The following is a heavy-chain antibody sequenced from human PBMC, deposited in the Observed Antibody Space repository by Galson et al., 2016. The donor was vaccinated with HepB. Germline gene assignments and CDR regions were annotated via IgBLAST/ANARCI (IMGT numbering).Heavy chain of an antibody. D-gene: IGHD5-24*01. V-gene: IGHV5-51*01. CDR1: GYNFADYW. CDR3: SRRREGYYGMDV. Sequence: QSGAEVKRPGESLKISCQGSGYNFADYWIGWVRQMPGKGLEWMRIIYPDDSQTTYSPSFQGQVTFSADRSINTAYLQGSRLQASDTARYFCSRRREGYYGMDVWGQGTTVIVSS. J-gene: IGHJ6*02. CDR2: IYPDDSQT.